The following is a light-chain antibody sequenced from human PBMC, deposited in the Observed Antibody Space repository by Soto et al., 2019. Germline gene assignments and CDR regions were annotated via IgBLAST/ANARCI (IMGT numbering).Light chain of an antibody. CDR1: QGIRND. Sequence: AIQMTQSPSSLSASVGDRVTITCRASQGIRNDLDWFQQKPGKAPKLLIYAASNLQSGVPARFSGSGSGTDFTLTISSLQPEDFATYYCLQKYFYPFTFGPGTKVDMK. V-gene: IGKV1-6*01. J-gene: IGKJ3*01. CDR2: AAS. CDR3: LQKYFYPFT.